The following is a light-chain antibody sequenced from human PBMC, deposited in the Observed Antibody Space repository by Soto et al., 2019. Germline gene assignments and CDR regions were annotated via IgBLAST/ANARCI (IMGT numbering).Light chain of an antibody. J-gene: IGKJ1*01. Sequence: DIHMTQSPSSLSSSLGDRVTITFRASQSISSYLNWYQQKPGKAPKLLIYAASSLQSGVPSRFSGSGSGTDFTLTISSLQPEDFATYYCQQSYSTPWAFGQGTKVDIK. CDR3: QQSYSTPWA. CDR1: QSISSY. V-gene: IGKV1-39*01. CDR2: AAS.